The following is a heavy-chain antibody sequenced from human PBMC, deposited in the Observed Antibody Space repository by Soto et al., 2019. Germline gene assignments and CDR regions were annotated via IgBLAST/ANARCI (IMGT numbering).Heavy chain of an antibody. CDR3: ASLQLTGTGGRSYFDY. V-gene: IGHV4-59*01. CDR2: ISNTGVT. Sequence: SETLSLTCTVSGGYYWSWIRQPPGKGLEWLGSISNTGVTHYNPSLKSRVTISIATSKNQFFLNLSSATAADTAIYYCASLQLTGTGGRSYFDYMGRGTLVTVSS. D-gene: IGHD1-7*01. CDR1: GGYY. J-gene: IGHJ4*02.